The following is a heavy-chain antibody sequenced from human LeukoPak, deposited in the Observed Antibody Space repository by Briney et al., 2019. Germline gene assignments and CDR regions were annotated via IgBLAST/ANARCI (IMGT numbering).Heavy chain of an antibody. V-gene: IGHV1-69*05. CDR2: IIPIFGTA. CDR3: VRGPNHSSSWYGWFDP. D-gene: IGHD6-13*01. CDR1: GGTFSSYA. J-gene: IGHJ5*02. Sequence: ASVKVSCEASGGTFSSYAISWVRQAPGQGLEWMGGIIPIFGTANYAQKFQGRVTITTDESTSTAYMELSSLRSEDTAVYYCVRGPNHSSSWYGWFDPWGQGTLVTVSS.